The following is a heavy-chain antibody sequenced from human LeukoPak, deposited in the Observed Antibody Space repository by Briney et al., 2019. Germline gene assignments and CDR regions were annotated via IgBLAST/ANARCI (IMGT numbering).Heavy chain of an antibody. Sequence: GGSLRLSCAASGFTFSSYWMSWVRQAPGKGLEWVANIKKDGSEKYYVDSVKGRFTISRDNAKTSLYLQMNSLRAEDTAVYYCARDAYGSGSYWLDYWGQGTLVTVSS. J-gene: IGHJ4*02. CDR1: GFTFSSYW. D-gene: IGHD3-10*01. CDR2: IKKDGSEK. V-gene: IGHV3-7*01. CDR3: ARDAYGSGSYWLDY.